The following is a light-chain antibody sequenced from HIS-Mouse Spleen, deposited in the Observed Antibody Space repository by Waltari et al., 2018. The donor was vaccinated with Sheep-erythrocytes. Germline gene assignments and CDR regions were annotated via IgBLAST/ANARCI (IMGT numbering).Light chain of an antibody. CDR2: DVS. Sequence: GSPGQSVTSSCTGTSSDVGGYNYVSWYQQHPGKAPKLMIYDVSKRPSGVPDRFSGSKSGNTASLTISGLQAEDEADYYCCSYAGSYNHVFATGTKVTVL. J-gene: IGLJ1*01. V-gene: IGLV2-11*01. CDR1: SSDVGGYNY. CDR3: CSYAGSYNHV.